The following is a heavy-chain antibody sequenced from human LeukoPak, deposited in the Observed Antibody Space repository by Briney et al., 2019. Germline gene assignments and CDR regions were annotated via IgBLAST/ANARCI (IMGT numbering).Heavy chain of an antibody. CDR2: IYYSGST. V-gene: IGHV4-39*01. J-gene: IGHJ4*02. Sequence: PSETLSLTCTVSGGSISSYYWSRLRQPPGKGLEWIGSIYYSGSTYYNPSLESRVTISVDTSKNQFSLKLSSVTAADTAVYYCARQDDILTGIMDYWGQGTLVTVSS. CDR1: GGSISSYY. D-gene: IGHD3-9*01. CDR3: ARQDDILTGIMDY.